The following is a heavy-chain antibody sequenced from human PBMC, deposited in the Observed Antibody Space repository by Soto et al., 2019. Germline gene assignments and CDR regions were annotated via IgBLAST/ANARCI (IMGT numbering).Heavy chain of an antibody. Sequence: SETLSLTCTVSGGSISSGDYYWSWIRQPPGKGLEWIGYIYYSGSTYYNPSLKSRVTISVDTSKNQFSLKLSSVTAADTAVYYCARMYCSGGSCYGLDAFDIWGQGTMVTVSS. CDR2: IYYSGST. J-gene: IGHJ3*02. CDR3: ARMYCSGGSCYGLDAFDI. V-gene: IGHV4-30-4*01. D-gene: IGHD2-15*01. CDR1: GGSISSGDYY.